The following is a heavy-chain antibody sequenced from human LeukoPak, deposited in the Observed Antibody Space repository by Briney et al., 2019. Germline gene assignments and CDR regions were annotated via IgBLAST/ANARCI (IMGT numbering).Heavy chain of an antibody. CDR2: ISGSGGST. Sequence: GGSLRLSCAASGFTFSSYAMSWVRQAPGKGLEWVSAISGSGGSTYYADSVKGRFTISRDNSKNTLYLQMNNLRADDTAVYFCARDRNMDYFDYWGQGTLVTVSS. CDR3: ARDRNMDYFDY. CDR1: GFTFSSYA. V-gene: IGHV3-23*01. J-gene: IGHJ4*02. D-gene: IGHD2/OR15-2a*01.